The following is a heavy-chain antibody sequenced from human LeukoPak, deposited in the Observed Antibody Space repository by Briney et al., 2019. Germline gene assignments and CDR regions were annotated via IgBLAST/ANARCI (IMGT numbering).Heavy chain of an antibody. Sequence: GGSLRLSCAASRSTFSSLDFNWVRQAPGKGLEWVASINWDASYMFYADSVKGRFTISRDNAKNSLYPQMNSLRAEDTALYYCAKGGEEGIDSSGLPHWGQGTLVTVSS. V-gene: IGHV3-21*04. J-gene: IGHJ4*02. CDR3: AKGGEEGIDSSGLPH. CDR2: INWDASYM. D-gene: IGHD3-22*01. CDR1: RSTFSSLD.